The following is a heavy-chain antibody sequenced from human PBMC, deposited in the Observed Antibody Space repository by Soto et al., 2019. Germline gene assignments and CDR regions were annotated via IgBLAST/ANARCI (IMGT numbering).Heavy chain of an antibody. CDR1: GGSLSSSSYY. D-gene: IGHD3-16*02. V-gene: IGHV4-61*01. CDR3: ARSSVSDYIWGSYRYRYNWFDP. CDR2: IYYSGST. Sequence: ASETLSLTCTVSGGSLSSSSYYWGWIRQPPGKGLEWIGYIYYSGSTNYNPSLKSRVTISVDTSKNQFSLKLSSVTAADTAVYYCARSSVSDYIWGSYRYRYNWFDPWGQGTLVTVSS. J-gene: IGHJ5*02.